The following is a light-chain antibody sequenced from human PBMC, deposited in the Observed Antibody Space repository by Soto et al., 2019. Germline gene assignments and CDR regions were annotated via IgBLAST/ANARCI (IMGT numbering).Light chain of an antibody. Sequence: DIQMTQSPSSLSASVGDRVTITCRAKECVSSYVNWYQQKPGKAPKLLIYAASSLQSGVPARFSGSGSVTDFTLTIIGLQPEDFATYYCQQSYSKWTFGQGTKVEI. CDR3: QQSYSKWT. J-gene: IGKJ1*01. V-gene: IGKV1-39*01. CDR2: AAS. CDR1: ECVSSY.